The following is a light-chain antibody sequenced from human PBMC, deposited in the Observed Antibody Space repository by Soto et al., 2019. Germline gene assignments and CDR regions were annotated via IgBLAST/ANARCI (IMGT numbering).Light chain of an antibody. CDR1: NSNFGINT. CDR3: AAWDDSVNGPV. J-gene: IGLJ2*01. CDR2: SNN. V-gene: IGLV1-44*01. Sequence: QSVLTQPPSASGTPGQRVTISCSRSNSNFGINTVSWYQQLPGTAPKLLIYSNNQRPSGVPDRFSGSKSGTSASLAISGLQSEDEADYYCAAWDDSVNGPVFGGGTKVTVL.